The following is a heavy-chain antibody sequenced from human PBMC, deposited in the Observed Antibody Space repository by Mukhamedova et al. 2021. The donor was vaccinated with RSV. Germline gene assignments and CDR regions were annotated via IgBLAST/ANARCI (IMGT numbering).Heavy chain of an antibody. V-gene: IGHV3-74*01. D-gene: IGHD6-13*01. CDR1: W. Sequence: WMHWVRQAPGKGLVWVSRIKSDASVTIYADSVKGRFTISRDNAKNTLYLQMNSLRAEDTAVYYCARETAAPGNWFDPWGQGTLVT. CDR3: ARETAAPGNWFDP. J-gene: IGHJ5*02. CDR2: IKSDASVT.